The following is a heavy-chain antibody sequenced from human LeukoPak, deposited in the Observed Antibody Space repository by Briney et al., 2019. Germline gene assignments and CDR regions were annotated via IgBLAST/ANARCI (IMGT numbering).Heavy chain of an antibody. J-gene: IGHJ6*03. Sequence: GGSLRLSCAASGFTFSSYWMHWVRQAPGKGLVWVSRINADGSRTNYADSVKGRFTISRDNAKNTLYLQMNSLRADDTAVYYCARGSVTKGYFYYMYVWGKGTTVSVSS. CDR2: INADGSRT. CDR3: ARGSVTKGYFYYMYV. V-gene: IGHV3-74*01. D-gene: IGHD4-17*01. CDR1: GFTFSSYW.